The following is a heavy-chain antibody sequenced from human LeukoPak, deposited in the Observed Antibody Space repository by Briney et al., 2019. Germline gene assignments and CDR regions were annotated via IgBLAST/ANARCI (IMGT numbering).Heavy chain of an antibody. CDR1: GFTFSAYG. J-gene: IGHJ4*02. CDR2: IRYDGSNT. V-gene: IGHV3-30*02. CDR3: AKGWTDVVVVAATLDY. Sequence: GGSLRLSCAASGFTFSAYGMHWVRQAPGKGLQWVAFIRYDGSNTYYADSVEGRFTISRDNSKNTLYLQMNSLRAEDTAVYYCAKGWTDVVVVAATLDYWGQGTLVTVSS. D-gene: IGHD2-15*01.